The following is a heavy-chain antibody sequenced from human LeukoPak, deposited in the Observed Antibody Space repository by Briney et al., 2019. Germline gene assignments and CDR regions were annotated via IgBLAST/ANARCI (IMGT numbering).Heavy chain of an antibody. V-gene: IGHV3-33*06. D-gene: IGHD1-26*01. J-gene: IGHJ6*03. CDR3: AKARGAATYYYYYMDV. Sequence: PGGSLRLSCAVSGFSFSNYGMHWVRQAPGKGLEWVAHIWYDGSNKYYADSVKGRFTISRDNSKNTLYLQMNTLRAEDTAVYYCAKARGAATYYYYYMDVWGKGTTVTVYS. CDR2: IWYDGSNK. CDR1: GFSFSNYG.